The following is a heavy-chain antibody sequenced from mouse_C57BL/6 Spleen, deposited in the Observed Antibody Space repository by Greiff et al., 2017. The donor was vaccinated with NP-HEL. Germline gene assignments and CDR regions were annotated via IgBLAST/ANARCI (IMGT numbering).Heavy chain of an antibody. V-gene: IGHV3-6*01. CDR1: GYSITSGYY. CDR2: ISYDGSN. Sequence: EVKLMESGPGLVKPSQSLSLTCSVTGYSITSGYYWNWIRQFPGNKLEWMGYISYDGSNNYNPSLKNRISITRDTSKNQFFLKLNSVTTEDTATYYCASSPPYYSNLYAMDYWGQGTSVTVSS. J-gene: IGHJ4*01. CDR3: ASSPPYYSNLYAMDY. D-gene: IGHD2-5*01.